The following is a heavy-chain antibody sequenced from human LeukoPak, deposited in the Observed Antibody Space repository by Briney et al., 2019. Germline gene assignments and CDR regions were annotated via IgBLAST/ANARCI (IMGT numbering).Heavy chain of an antibody. CDR3: ARDLGYSSSWYYYYYGMDV. CDR1: GFTFSSYA. Sequence: GGSLRLSGAASGFTFSSYAMHWVRQAPGKGLEWVAVISYDGSNKYYADSVKGRFTISRDNSKNTLYLQMNSLRAEDTAVYYCARDLGYSSSWYYYYYGMDVWGQGTTVTVSS. CDR2: ISYDGSNK. J-gene: IGHJ6*02. V-gene: IGHV3-30*14. D-gene: IGHD6-13*01.